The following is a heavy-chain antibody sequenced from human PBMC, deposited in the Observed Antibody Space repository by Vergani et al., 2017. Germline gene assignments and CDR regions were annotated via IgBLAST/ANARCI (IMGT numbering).Heavy chain of an antibody. J-gene: IGHJ6*02. CDR2: IRYDGSNK. CDR1: GFTFSSYG. D-gene: IGHD3-22*01. V-gene: IGHV3-30*02. Sequence: QVHLVESGGGVVQPGGSLRLSCAASGFTFSSYGMHWVRQAPGKGLEWVAFIRYDGSNKYYADSVKGRFTISRDNSKNTLYLQMNSLRAEDTAVYYCAKDLFHYYDSSGLGKVGGYGMDVWGQGTTVTVSS. CDR3: AKDLFHYYDSSGLGKVGGYGMDV.